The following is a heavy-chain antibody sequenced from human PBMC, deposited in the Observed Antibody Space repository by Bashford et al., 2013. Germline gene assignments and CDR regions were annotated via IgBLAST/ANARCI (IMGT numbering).Heavy chain of an antibody. CDR2: IYSGGST. D-gene: IGHD4-17*01. Sequence: VRQAPGKGLEWVSVIYSGGSTYYADSVKGRFTISRDNSKNTLYLQMNSLRAEDTAVYYCARVGRGLRCFDYWGQGTLVTVSS. CDR3: ARVGRGLRCFDY. J-gene: IGHJ4*02. V-gene: IGHV3-53*01.